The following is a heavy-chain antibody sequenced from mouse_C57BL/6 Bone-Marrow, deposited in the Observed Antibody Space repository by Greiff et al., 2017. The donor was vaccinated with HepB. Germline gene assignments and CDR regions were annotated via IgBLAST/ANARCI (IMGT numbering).Heavy chain of an antibody. V-gene: IGHV10-1*01. Sequence: DVMLVESGGGLVQPKGSLKLSCAASGFSFNTYAMNWVRQAPGKGLEWVARIRSKSNNYATYYADSVKDRFTISRDDSESMLYLQMNNLKTEDTAMYYCVRRRLDYYSNRYWYFDVWGTGTTVTVSS. CDR3: VRRRLDYYSNRYWYFDV. CDR1: GFSFNTYA. J-gene: IGHJ1*03. CDR2: IRSKSNNYAT. D-gene: IGHD2-5*01.